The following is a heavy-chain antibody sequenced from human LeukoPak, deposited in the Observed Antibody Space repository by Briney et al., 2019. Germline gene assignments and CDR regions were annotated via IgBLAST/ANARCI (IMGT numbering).Heavy chain of an antibody. J-gene: IGHJ6*02. CDR2: IYYSGST. CDR3: ARGSYDFWSGYYYYYGMDV. V-gene: IGHV4-30-4*01. Sequence: PSQTLSLTCTVSGGSISSGDYYWRWIRQPPGKGLEWIGYIYYSGSTYYNPSLKSRVTISVDTSKNQFSLKLSSVTAADTAVYYCARGSYDFWSGYYYYYGMDVWGQGTTVTVSS. CDR1: GGSISSGDYY. D-gene: IGHD3-3*01.